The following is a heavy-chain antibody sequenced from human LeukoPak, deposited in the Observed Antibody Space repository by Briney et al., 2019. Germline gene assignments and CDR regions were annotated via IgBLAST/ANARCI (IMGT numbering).Heavy chain of an antibody. CDR1: GFTFSSYE. CDR2: ISSSGSTI. Sequence: SGGSLRLSCAASGFTFSSYEMNWVRQAPGKGLEWVSHISSSGSTIYYADSVKGRFTISRDNAKNSLFLQMNSLRAEDTAVYYCAREGLWAFDIWGQGTMVTVSS. D-gene: IGHD2-21*01. CDR3: AREGLWAFDI. J-gene: IGHJ3*02. V-gene: IGHV3-48*03.